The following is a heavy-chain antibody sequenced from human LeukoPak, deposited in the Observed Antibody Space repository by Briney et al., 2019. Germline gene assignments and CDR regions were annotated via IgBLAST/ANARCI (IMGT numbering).Heavy chain of an antibody. CDR3: AGIRNYYGSGSPYGMDV. CDR1: GYTFTSYD. Sequence: ASVTVSCTASGYTFTSYDINWVRQATGQGLEWMGWMNPNSGNTGYAQKFQGRVTMTRNTSISTAYMELSSLRSEDTAVYYCAGIRNYYGSGSPYGMDVWGQGTTVTVSS. V-gene: IGHV1-8*01. CDR2: MNPNSGNT. D-gene: IGHD3-10*01. J-gene: IGHJ6*02.